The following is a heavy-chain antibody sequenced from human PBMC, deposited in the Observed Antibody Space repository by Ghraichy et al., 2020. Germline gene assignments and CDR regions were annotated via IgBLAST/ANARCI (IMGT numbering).Heavy chain of an antibody. CDR2: IYDSGTAA. CDR1: GFSFSSYA. J-gene: IGHJ4*02. Sequence: GGSLRLSCAASGFSFSSYAMSWVRQAPGKGLEWVSAIYDSGTAAFYADSVKGRFTISIDNSQETLYLQMNGLRVDDTAVYYCARPSPYGTTWHGGIDYWGQGTLVTVSS. V-gene: IGHV3-23*01. CDR3: ARPSPYGTTWHGGIDY. D-gene: IGHD3-10*01.